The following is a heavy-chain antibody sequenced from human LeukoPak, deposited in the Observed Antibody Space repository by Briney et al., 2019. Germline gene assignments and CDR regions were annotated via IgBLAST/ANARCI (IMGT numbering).Heavy chain of an antibody. D-gene: IGHD6-13*01. Sequence: PGGSLRLSCAASGFTFSSYWMSWVRQAPGKGLEWVANIKQDGSEKYYVDSVKGRFTISRDNAKNSLYLQMNSLRAEDTAVYYCARVKQQLVRSHYYYYGMDVWGQGTTVTVSS. CDR1: GFTFSSYW. V-gene: IGHV3-7*01. J-gene: IGHJ6*02. CDR3: ARVKQQLVRSHYYYYGMDV. CDR2: IKQDGSEK.